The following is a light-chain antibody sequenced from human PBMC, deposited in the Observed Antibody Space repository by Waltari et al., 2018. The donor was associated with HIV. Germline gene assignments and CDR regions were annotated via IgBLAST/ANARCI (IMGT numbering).Light chain of an antibody. CDR1: QSVLYSSNNKNY. J-gene: IGKJ1*01. Sequence: DIVMTQSPDSLAVSLGERATINCKSSQSVLYSSNNKNYFAWYQQKQGQPPKLLIYWASTRESGVPDRFSGSGSGTDFTLTISSLQAEDVAVYYCQQYYSTPRTFGQGTKVEIK. CDR2: WAS. V-gene: IGKV4-1*01. CDR3: QQYYSTPRT.